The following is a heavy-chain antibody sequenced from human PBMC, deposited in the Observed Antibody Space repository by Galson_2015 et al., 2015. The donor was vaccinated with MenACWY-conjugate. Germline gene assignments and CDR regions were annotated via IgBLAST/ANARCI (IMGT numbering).Heavy chain of an antibody. CDR3: AKDGLLWFGELPGDY. V-gene: IGHV3-23*01. D-gene: IGHD3-10*01. J-gene: IGHJ4*02. CDR1: GFTFSSYA. Sequence: SLRLSCAASGFTFSSYAMSWVRQAPGKGLEWVSAISGSGGSTYYADSVKGRFTISRDNSKNTLYLQMNSLRAEDTAVYYCAKDGLLWFGELPGDYWGQGTLVTVSS. CDR2: ISGSGGST.